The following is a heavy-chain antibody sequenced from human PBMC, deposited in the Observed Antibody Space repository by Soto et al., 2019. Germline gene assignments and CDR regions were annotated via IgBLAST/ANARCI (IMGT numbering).Heavy chain of an antibody. CDR1: GFTFSGSA. CDR2: IRSKANSYAT. CDR3: TRSAVIAARPLYYYGMDV. J-gene: IGHJ6*02. Sequence: GGSLRLSCAVSGFTFSGSAMHWVRQASGKGLEWVGRIRSKANSYATAYAASVKGRFTISRDDSKNTAYLLMNSLKTEDAAVYYFTRSAVIAARPLYYYGMDVWGQGTTVTVSS. V-gene: IGHV3-73*01. D-gene: IGHD6-6*01.